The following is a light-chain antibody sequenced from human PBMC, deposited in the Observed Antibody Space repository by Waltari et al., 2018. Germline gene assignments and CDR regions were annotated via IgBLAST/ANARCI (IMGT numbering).Light chain of an antibody. V-gene: IGKV3-15*01. CDR2: GAS. CDR3: QQYNDWPKIT. Sequence: EIVMTQSPATLSVSPGERATLSCRASQSVSSDLAWYQQKPGQAPSLLFYGASTRATGIPARFSGSGSGTDFTLSISSLQSEDFALYYCQQYNDWPKITFGQGTRLEIK. CDR1: QSVSSD. J-gene: IGKJ5*01.